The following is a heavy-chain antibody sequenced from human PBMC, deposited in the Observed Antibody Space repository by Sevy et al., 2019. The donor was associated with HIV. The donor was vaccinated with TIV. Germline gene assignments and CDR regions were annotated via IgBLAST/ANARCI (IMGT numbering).Heavy chain of an antibody. Sequence: GGCLRLSCAASGFPFNDHAMHWVRLVPGKGLEWVSGISWNSRNIGYPDSVKGRFTISRDNTRHSVYLEMHSLRPEDTALYYCAKDINRGCDGVNCYSYDYYFYGLDVWGQGTTVTVSS. CDR2: ISWNSRNI. CDR3: AKDINRGCDGVNCYSYDYYFYGLDV. CDR1: GFPFNDHA. V-gene: IGHV3-9*01. D-gene: IGHD2-21*01. J-gene: IGHJ6*02.